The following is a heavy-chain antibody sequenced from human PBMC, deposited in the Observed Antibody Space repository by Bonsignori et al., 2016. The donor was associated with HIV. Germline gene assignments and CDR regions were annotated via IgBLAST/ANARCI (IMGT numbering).Heavy chain of an antibody. CDR1: GFTFSNSY. CDR2: INPSVGST. V-gene: IGHV1-46*01. Sequence: VQLVQSGAEMKKPGASVTISCKASGFTFSNSYMHWVRQAPGQGLEWMGIINPSVGSTTYAPRFKGRVTMTWDTSTSIVYMELNSLRSENTAMYFCARGAVGATHFDYWARE. CDR3: ARGAVGATHFDY. D-gene: IGHD1-26*01. J-gene: IGHJ4*02.